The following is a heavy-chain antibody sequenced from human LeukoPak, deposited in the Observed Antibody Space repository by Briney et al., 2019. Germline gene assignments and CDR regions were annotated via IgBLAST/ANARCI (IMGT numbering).Heavy chain of an antibody. D-gene: IGHD2-15*01. Sequence: GGSLRLSCAASGFTFSSYWMSWVRQAPGKGLEWVANIKQDGSEKYYVDSVKGRFTISRDNAKNSLYLQMNSLRAEDTAVYYCASLMPPGGYYYMDVWGKGTTVTVSS. CDR2: IKQDGSEK. CDR3: ASLMPPGGYYYMDV. J-gene: IGHJ6*03. V-gene: IGHV3-7*01. CDR1: GFTFSSYW.